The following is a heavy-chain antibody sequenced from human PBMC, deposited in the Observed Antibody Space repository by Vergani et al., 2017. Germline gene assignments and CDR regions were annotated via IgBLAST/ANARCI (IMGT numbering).Heavy chain of an antibody. V-gene: IGHV3-23*04. CDR1: GFTFTNYN. CDR2: ISGGDDTS. D-gene: IGHD1/OR15-1a*01. Sequence: EVQLVESGGGLVKPGGSLRLSCAASGFTFTNYNMNWFRQAPGKGLEWVSTISGGDDTSAYAESVKGRFTISRDNSKNTLYLQMNSLRAEDTAVYYCGKLTHGTLLMGGPIWGHWGQGTLVTVSS. CDR3: GKLTHGTLLMGGPIWGH. J-gene: IGHJ4*02.